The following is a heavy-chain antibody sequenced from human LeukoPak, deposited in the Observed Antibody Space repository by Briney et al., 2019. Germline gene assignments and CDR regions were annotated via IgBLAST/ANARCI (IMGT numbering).Heavy chain of an antibody. V-gene: IGHV3-33*01. CDR3: ARTYYDFWSGFLPPTTMDV. CDR2: IWYDGSNK. D-gene: IGHD3-3*01. Sequence: PGGSLRLSCAASGFTFSSYGMHWVRQAPGKGLEWVAVIWYDGSNKYYADSVKGRFTISRDNAKNSLYLQMNSLRAEDTAVYYCARTYYDFWSGFLPPTTMDVWGQGTTVTVSS. J-gene: IGHJ6*02. CDR1: GFTFSSYG.